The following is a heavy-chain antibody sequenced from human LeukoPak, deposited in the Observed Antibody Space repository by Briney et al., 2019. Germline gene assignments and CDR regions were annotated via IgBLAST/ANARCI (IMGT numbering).Heavy chain of an antibody. CDR2: IYYSGST. CDR3: TRGDAFDY. Sequence: PSETLSLTCTVPGRSLSSSYWSWIRQPPGKGLEWIGYIYYSGSTNYNPSLKSRVTISVDKPKNQFSLKLTSVTAADTAVYYCTRGDAFDYCGEGTLCTVSS. CDR1: GRSLSSSY. J-gene: IGHJ4*02. V-gene: IGHV4-59*01.